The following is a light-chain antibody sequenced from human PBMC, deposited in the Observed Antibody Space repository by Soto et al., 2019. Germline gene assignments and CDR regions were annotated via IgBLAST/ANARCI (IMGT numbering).Light chain of an antibody. CDR1: QSVSSD. CDR3: HQRQSWPRT. J-gene: IGKJ1*01. CDR2: GAS. V-gene: IGKV3-15*01. Sequence: EIVMTQSPATLSLSPGERATLSCRASQSVSSDLAWYQQVPGQAPRLLIFGASTRATGIPARFSGSGSGTEFTLTISSLQSEDFAVYYCHQRQSWPRTFGQGTKVDIK.